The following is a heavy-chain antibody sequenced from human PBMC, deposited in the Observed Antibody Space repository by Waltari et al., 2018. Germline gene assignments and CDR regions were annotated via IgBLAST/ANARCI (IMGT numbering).Heavy chain of an antibody. Sequence: QVQLQESGPGLVKPSETLSLTCTVSGGSISSHYWRWIRQPPGKGLEWIGYLYYSGSNNYNPSLQCRGTISVDTSKNQFSLKLSSVTAADTAVYYCARSYYSNGDWFDPWGQGTLVTVSS. V-gene: IGHV4-59*11. J-gene: IGHJ5*02. D-gene: IGHD4-4*01. CDR3: ARSYYSNGDWFDP. CDR2: LYYSGSN. CDR1: GGSISSHY.